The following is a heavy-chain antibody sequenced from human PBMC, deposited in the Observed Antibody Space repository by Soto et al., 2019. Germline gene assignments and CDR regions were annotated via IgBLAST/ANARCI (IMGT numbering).Heavy chain of an antibody. D-gene: IGHD3-9*01. CDR1: GFTSSNFE. CDR3: ARAECSSPDCLTAYYSYGLDV. Sequence: PGGSLRLSCAASGFTSSNFEMHWVRQAPGKGLEWVSNINTAARSKDYAESVKGRFTISRDNARNSLFLQLNSMRAEDTAVYYCARAECSSPDCLTAYYSYGLDVWGQGSTVAASS. J-gene: IGHJ6*02. V-gene: IGHV3-48*03. CDR2: INTAARSK.